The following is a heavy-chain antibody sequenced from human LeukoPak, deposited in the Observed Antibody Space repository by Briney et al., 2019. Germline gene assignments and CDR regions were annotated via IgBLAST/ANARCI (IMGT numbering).Heavy chain of an antibody. CDR2: IYTSGST. CDR3: ARGFPRLGRVDY. J-gene: IGHJ4*02. Sequence: SETLSLTCTVSGGSISSYYWSWIRQPAGKGLEWIGRIYTSGSTNYNPSLKSRVTMSVDTSKNQFSLKLSSVTATDTAVYYCARGFPRLGRVDYWGQGTLVTVSS. V-gene: IGHV4-4*07. D-gene: IGHD6-19*01. CDR1: GGSISSYY.